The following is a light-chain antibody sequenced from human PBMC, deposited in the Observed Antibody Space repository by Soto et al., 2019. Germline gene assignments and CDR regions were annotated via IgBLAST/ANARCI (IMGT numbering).Light chain of an antibody. CDR2: EVT. CDR3: SSYTTSRTVI. V-gene: IGLV2-14*01. CDR1: SSDVGGYNY. Sequence: QSVLTQPASVSGSPGQSITISCTGTSSDVGGYNYVSWYQQYPGKAPKLVIYEVTYRPSGVSNRFSGSKSGNTASLSISGLQAEDEADYYCSSYTTSRTVIFGGGTKLTVL. J-gene: IGLJ2*01.